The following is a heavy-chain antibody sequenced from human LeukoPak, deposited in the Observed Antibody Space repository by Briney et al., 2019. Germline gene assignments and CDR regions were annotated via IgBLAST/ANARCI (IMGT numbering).Heavy chain of an antibody. CDR1: GFTFSSYS. CDR2: ISGSGGST. V-gene: IGHV3-23*01. CDR3: AKDVGRTHIDY. Sequence: GGSLRLSCAASGFTFSSYSTNWVRQAPGKGLEWVSAISGSGGSTYYADSVKGRFTISRDNSKNTLYLQMNSLRAEDTAVYCCAKDVGRTHIDYWGQGTLVTVSS. D-gene: IGHD1-26*01. J-gene: IGHJ4*02.